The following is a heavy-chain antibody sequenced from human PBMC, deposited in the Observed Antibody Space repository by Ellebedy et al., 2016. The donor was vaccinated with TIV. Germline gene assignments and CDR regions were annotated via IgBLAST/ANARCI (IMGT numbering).Heavy chain of an antibody. J-gene: IGHJ6*02. CDR2: IWYDGSNK. V-gene: IGHV3-33*08. D-gene: IGHD2/OR15-2a*01. CDR3: ARDSDYLAGYYYGMDV. Sequence: GESLKISCAASGFTFSNAWLTWVRQAPGKGLEWVAVIWYDGSNKYYADSVKGRFTISRDNSKNTLYLQMNSLRAKDTAVYYCARDSDYLAGYYYGMDVWGQGTTVTVSS. CDR1: GFTFSNAW.